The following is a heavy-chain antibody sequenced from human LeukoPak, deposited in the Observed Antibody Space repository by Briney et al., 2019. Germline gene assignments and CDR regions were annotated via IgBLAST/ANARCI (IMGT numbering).Heavy chain of an antibody. CDR2: IYYSGST. J-gene: IGHJ6*02. V-gene: IGHV4-59*01. D-gene: IGHD5-18*01. Sequence: PSETLSLTCTVSGGSISSYYWSWIRQPPGKGLEWSGYIYYSGSTNYNPSLKSRVTISVDTSKNQFSLKLSSVTAADTAVYYCARMQRGYSYGYVYYYYGMDVWGQGTTVTVSS. CDR1: GGSISSYY. CDR3: ARMQRGYSYGYVYYYYGMDV.